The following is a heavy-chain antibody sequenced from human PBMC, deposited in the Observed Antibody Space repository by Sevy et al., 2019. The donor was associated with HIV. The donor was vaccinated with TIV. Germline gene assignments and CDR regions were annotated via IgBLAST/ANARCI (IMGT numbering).Heavy chain of an antibody. CDR3: ARIASYMDV. CDR1: GYIFTNYW. V-gene: IGHV5-51*01. Sequence: GESLKISCKGSGYIFTNYWITWVRQMPGKGLEWMGIVYPGDADVKDNPAFEGHVTMSVDKTITTAYLQWSNLKASDTAIYCGARIASYMDVWGQGTTVTVSS. D-gene: IGHD2-21*01. CDR2: VYPGDADV. J-gene: IGHJ6*02.